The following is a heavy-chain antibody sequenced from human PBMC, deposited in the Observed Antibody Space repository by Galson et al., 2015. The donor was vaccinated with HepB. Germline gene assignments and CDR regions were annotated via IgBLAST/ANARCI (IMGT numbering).Heavy chain of an antibody. J-gene: IGHJ6*02. Sequence: SLRLSCAVSGFTVSSNQMSWVRQAPGKGLEWVSIIYSGGTTYHADSVKGRLTISRDNSKNTLYLQMNSLRAEDTAVYYCVRKRDYDKGYGMDVWGQGTTVTVSS. D-gene: IGHD3-9*01. CDR2: IYSGGTT. CDR1: GFTVSSNQ. V-gene: IGHV3-53*01. CDR3: VRKRDYDKGYGMDV.